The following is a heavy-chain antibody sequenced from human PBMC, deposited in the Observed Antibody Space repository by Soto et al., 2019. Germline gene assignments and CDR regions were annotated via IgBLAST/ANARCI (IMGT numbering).Heavy chain of an antibody. J-gene: IGHJ4*02. V-gene: IGHV3-30*18. CDR2: ISYDGSED. D-gene: IGHD6-13*01. Sequence: QVQLVESGGGVVQPGRSLRLSCAASGFTFSSFGMHWVRQAPGKGLEWVAIISYDGSEDYYADSLKGRFTVSRDNSKNTLSRQMDSLRAEHTAVYYCVKETAGTWYFDYWGQGTLVTVSS. CDR3: VKETAGTWYFDY. CDR1: GFTFSSFG.